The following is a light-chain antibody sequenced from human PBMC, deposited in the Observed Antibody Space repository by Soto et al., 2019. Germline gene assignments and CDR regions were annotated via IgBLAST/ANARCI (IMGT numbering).Light chain of an antibody. Sequence: EIVLTQSPGPLSLSPGERATLACRASQTVTTNYLAWYQQKPGQAPRLLIYGSSTRAAAIPDRFSGSGSGTDFTLTIDNLEPEDSAVYYCQQYVSSSLTFGGGTKVEIK. J-gene: IGKJ4*01. CDR2: GSS. CDR1: QTVTTNY. CDR3: QQYVSSSLT. V-gene: IGKV3-20*01.